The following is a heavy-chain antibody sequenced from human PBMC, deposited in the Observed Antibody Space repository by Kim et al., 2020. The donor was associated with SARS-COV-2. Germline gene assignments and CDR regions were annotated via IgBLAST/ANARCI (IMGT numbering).Heavy chain of an antibody. V-gene: IGHV4-34*01. CDR1: GGSFSGYY. D-gene: IGHD5-12*01. CDR3: ASLSGYSGYRLWRGFARVEDY. CDR2: IKHSGST. J-gene: IGHJ4*02. Sequence: SETLSLTCAVYGGSFSGYYWSWIRQPPGKGLEWIGEIKHSGSTNYNPSLKSRVTISVDTSKNQFSLKLSSVTAADTAVYYCASLSGYSGYRLWRGFARVEDYWGQGTLVTVSS.